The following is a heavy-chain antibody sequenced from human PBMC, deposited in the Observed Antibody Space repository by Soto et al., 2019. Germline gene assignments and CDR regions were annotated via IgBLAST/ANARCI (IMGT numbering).Heavy chain of an antibody. J-gene: IGHJ6*02. D-gene: IGHD2-21*01. V-gene: IGHV3-53*02. Sequence: ELQLMETGGGLIQTGGSLRLSCAASGFSISSNYIAWVRQPPGKGLEWVSTTFSGGNTEYAASVKGRCSISRDNYKNTLYLQMDNLRVEDTAVYYCARKPPSAIQGWAFGMDVWGQGTTVSVSS. CDR2: TFSGGNT. CDR3: ARKPPSAIQGWAFGMDV. CDR1: GFSISSNY.